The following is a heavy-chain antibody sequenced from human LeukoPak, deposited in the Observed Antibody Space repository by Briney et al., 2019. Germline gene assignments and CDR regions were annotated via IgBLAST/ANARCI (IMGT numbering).Heavy chain of an antibody. Sequence: GESLKISCKGSGYSFTSYWLGWVRQVPGKGLEWMGIIYPGDSDTRYSPSFQGQVTISADKSISTPYLQWSSLKASDTAMYYCARPPQAAAGDSVDYWGQGTLVTVSS. D-gene: IGHD6-13*01. CDR2: IYPGDSDT. V-gene: IGHV5-51*01. CDR3: ARPPQAAAGDSVDY. CDR1: GYSFTSYW. J-gene: IGHJ4*02.